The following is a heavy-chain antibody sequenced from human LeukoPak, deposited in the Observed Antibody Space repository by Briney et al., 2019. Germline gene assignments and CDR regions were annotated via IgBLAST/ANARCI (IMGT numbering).Heavy chain of an antibody. Sequence: ASVKVSCKSSGYIFTSYGINWVRQAPGQGLEWMGWISAYSRGTNYAQMLQGRVTMTRDTSTSTVYMELSSLRSEDTAVYYCARDSQQQYDFWSGYPKYYFDYWGQGTLVTVSS. V-gene: IGHV1-18*01. CDR3: ARDSQQQYDFWSGYPKYYFDY. D-gene: IGHD3-3*01. CDR1: GYIFTSYG. CDR2: ISAYSRGT. J-gene: IGHJ4*02.